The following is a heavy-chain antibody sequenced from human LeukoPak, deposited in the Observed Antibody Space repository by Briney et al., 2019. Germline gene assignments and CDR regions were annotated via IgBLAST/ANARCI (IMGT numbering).Heavy chain of an antibody. CDR1: GFTFSSYG. D-gene: IGHD3-3*01. CDR2: IWYDGSNK. J-gene: IGHJ4*02. Sequence: GGSLRLSCAASGFTFSSYGMHWVRQAPGKGLEWVAVIWYDGSNKYYADSVKGRFTISRDNSKNTLYLQMNSLRAEDTAVYYCARGPYDFWSGYPYYFDYWGQGTLVTVSS. V-gene: IGHV3-33*01. CDR3: ARGPYDFWSGYPYYFDY.